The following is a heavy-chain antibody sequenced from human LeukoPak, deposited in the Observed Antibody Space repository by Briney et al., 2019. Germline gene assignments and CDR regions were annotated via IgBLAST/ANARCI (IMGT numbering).Heavy chain of an antibody. J-gene: IGHJ4*02. V-gene: IGHV3-30*04. CDR2: ISYDGSNK. CDR3: ARDNKQWLVDY. CDR1: GFTFSSYA. Sequence: GRSLRLSCAASGFTFSSYAMHWVRQAPGKGLEWVAVISYDGSNKYYADSVKGRFTISRDNSKNTLYLQMNSLRAEDTAVCYCARDNKQWLVDYWGQGTLVTVSS. D-gene: IGHD6-19*01.